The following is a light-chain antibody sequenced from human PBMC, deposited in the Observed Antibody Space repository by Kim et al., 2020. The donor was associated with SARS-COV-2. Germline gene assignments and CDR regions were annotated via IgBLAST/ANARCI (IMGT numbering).Light chain of an antibody. J-gene: IGLJ3*02. CDR3: QGWDSSTVV. CDR1: NIGSKN. CDR2: RDS. V-gene: IGLV3-9*01. Sequence: SYELTQPLSVSVALGQTARITCGGNNIGSKNVHWYQQKPGQAPVLVINRDSNRPAGIPERFSGSNSGNTATLTISRAQAGDEADYYCQGWDSSTVVFGGGTQLTVL.